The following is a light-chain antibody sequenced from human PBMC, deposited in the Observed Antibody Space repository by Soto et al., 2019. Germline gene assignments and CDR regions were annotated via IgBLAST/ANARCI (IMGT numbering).Light chain of an antibody. V-gene: IGKV3-20*01. CDR3: QQYGTSPGT. Sequence: EIVMTQSPGTLSLSPGDRATLSCRASQSVRGCSLAWYQQKPGQAPRLVIYDVSSRATGIPDRFSGSGSGTDFTLTISRLEPEDFAIYCCQQYGTSPGTFGRGTKLEIK. CDR2: DVS. J-gene: IGKJ2*01. CDR1: QSVRGCS.